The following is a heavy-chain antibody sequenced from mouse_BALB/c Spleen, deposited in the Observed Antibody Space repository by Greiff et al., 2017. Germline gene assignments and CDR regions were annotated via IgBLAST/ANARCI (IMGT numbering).Heavy chain of an antibody. V-gene: IGHV1-5*01. CDR2: IYPGNSDT. CDR1: GYTFTSYW. Sequence: EVQLQQSGTVLARPGASVKMSCKASGYTFTSYWMHWVKQRPGQGLEWIGAIYPGNSDTSYNQKFKGKAKLTAVTSTSTAYMELSSLTNEDSAVYYCTRRETGAWFAYWGQGTLVTVSA. D-gene: IGHD4-1*01. CDR3: TRRETGAWFAY. J-gene: IGHJ3*01.